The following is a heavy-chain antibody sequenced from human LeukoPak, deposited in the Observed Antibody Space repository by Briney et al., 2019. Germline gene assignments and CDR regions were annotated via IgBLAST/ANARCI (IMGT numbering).Heavy chain of an antibody. J-gene: IGHJ4*02. Sequence: PGGSLRLSCAASGFTFSSYAMSWVRQAPGKGLEWVSAINDSGGSTYYADSVKGRFTISRDNSKNTLYLQMNSLRAEDTAVYYCARVPTSGWYNDYWGQGTLVTVSS. CDR3: ARVPTSGWYNDY. CDR1: GFTFSSYA. V-gene: IGHV3-23*01. CDR2: INDSGGST. D-gene: IGHD6-19*01.